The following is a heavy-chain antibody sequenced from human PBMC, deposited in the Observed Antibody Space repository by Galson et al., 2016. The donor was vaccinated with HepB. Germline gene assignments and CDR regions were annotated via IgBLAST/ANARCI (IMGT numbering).Heavy chain of an antibody. CDR1: GFTLTTYG. D-gene: IGHD6-19*01. CDR3: AKNSYSSAWYPDY. V-gene: IGHV3-48*02. Sequence: SLRLSCAASGFTLTTYGMNWVRQAPGKGLEWVSYISDSGSAILYADSVKGRFTIFRDTAKNSLYLQMNGLRDEDTAVYYCAKNSYSSAWYPDYWGQGTLVTVSS. CDR2: ISDSGSAI. J-gene: IGHJ4*02.